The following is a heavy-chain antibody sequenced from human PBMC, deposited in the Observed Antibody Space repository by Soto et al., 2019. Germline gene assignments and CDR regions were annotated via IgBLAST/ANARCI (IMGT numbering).Heavy chain of an antibody. CDR3: ARSGGYDFWSGYYYLDY. CDR2: IWYDGSNK. CDR1: GFTFSSYG. V-gene: IGHV3-33*01. D-gene: IGHD3-3*01. J-gene: IGHJ4*02. Sequence: GGSLRLSCAASGFTFSSYGMHWVRQAPGKGLEWVAVIWYDGSNKYYADSVKGRFTISRDNSKNTLYLQMNSLRAEDTAVYYCARSGGYDFWSGYYYLDYWGQGTLVTVSS.